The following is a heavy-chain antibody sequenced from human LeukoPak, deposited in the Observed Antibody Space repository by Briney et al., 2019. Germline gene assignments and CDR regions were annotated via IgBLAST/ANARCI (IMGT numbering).Heavy chain of an antibody. J-gene: IGHJ4*02. CDR2: IYSSGST. D-gene: IGHD1-26*01. CDR3: AQDYSGDPPYFLY. Sequence: GGSLRLSCAASGFTVSSNYMSWVRQAPGKGLEWVSVIYSSGSTYYADSVKGRFTISRDNSKNTLYLQMHSLRAEDTAIFYCAQDYSGDPPYFLYWGQGSMVTVSS. CDR1: GFTVSSNY. V-gene: IGHV3-66*01.